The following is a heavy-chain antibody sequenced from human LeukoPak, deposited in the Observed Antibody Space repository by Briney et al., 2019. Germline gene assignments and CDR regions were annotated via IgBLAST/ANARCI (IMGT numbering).Heavy chain of an antibody. Sequence: GGYLRLSCAASGFIFNSYGMHWVRQAPGKGLEWVSSISSSSSYIYYADSVKGRFTISRDNAKNSLYLQMNSLRAEDTAVYYCARKNGLDYWGQGTLVTVSS. CDR1: GFIFNSYG. V-gene: IGHV3-21*01. J-gene: IGHJ4*02. CDR2: ISSSSSYI. CDR3: ARKNGLDY.